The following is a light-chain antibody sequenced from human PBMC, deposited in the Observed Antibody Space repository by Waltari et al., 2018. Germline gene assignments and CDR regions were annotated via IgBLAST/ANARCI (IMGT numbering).Light chain of an antibody. Sequence: QSALTKPRSVYGSPGQSVTISCAGTSRDVGGYDYVSWFQQHPGKVPKLLIYDVNERPSDVPDRFSGSKSANTASLTISVLQTEDEADYYCCSFAGSYTYVFGSWTSVTVL. V-gene: IGLV2-11*01. CDR3: CSFAGSYTYV. J-gene: IGLJ1*01. CDR1: SRDVGGYDY. CDR2: DVN.